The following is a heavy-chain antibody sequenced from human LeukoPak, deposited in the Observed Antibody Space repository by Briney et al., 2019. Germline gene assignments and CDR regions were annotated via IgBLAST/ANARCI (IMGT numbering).Heavy chain of an antibody. V-gene: IGHV4-4*02. D-gene: IGHD3-22*01. CDR3: ARSGYDHDFDY. Sequence: SETLSLTSAVSGGSISSDNWWSWVRQPPGKGLEWIGEVYHSGSTHYKPSLRSRVTISVDKSNNQFSLRLSSVTAADTAVYYCARSGYDHDFDYWGQGTLVTASS. J-gene: IGHJ4*02. CDR1: GGSISSDNW. CDR2: VYHSGST.